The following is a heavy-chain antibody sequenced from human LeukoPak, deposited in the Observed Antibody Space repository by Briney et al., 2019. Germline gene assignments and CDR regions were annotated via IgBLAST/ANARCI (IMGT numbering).Heavy chain of an antibody. J-gene: IGHJ6*02. CDR3: ARDLGSTTYTYMDA. Sequence: SSETLSLTWTVSGGSISSYYWSWIRQPPGKGLEWIGYIYYSGSTNYNPSLKSRVTISVDTSKNQFSLKLSSVTAADTAVYYCARDLGSTTYTYMDAWGQGTTVTVSS. V-gene: IGHV4-59*12. CDR2: IYYSGST. CDR1: GGSISSYY. D-gene: IGHD3-10*01.